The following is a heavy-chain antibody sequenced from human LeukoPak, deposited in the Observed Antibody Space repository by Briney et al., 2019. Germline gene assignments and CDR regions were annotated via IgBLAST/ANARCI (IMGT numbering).Heavy chain of an antibody. D-gene: IGHD3-10*01. V-gene: IGHV3-43*02. Sequence: GGSLRLSCAASGFTFDDYAMHWVRQAPGKGLEWVSLISGDGGSTYYADSVKGRFTISRDNSKNSLYLQMNSLRTEDTALYYRAKVMENAYGYWGQGTLVTVSS. J-gene: IGHJ4*02. CDR2: ISGDGGST. CDR1: GFTFDDYA. CDR3: AKVMENAYGY.